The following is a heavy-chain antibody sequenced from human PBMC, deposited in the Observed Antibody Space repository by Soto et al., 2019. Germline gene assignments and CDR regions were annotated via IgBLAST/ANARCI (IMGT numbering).Heavy chain of an antibody. CDR2: ISANGQGI. CDR3: AKEMGGITGDRGIIVNNGYYGMDV. Sequence: EVQLLESGGGLVQPGGSLRLSCATSGFTFSINALSWVRQAPGKGLEWVSAISANGQGIYYADSVRGRFSISRDNSRNTVFLHMDSLRAEDTAVYYCAKEMGGITGDRGIIVNNGYYGMDVWGQGTTVTVSS. V-gene: IGHV3-23*01. CDR1: GFTFSINA. J-gene: IGHJ6*02. D-gene: IGHD7-27*01.